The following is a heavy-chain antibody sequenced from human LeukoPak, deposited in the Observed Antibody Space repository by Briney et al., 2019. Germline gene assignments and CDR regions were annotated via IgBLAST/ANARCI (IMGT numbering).Heavy chain of an antibody. J-gene: IGHJ5*02. V-gene: IGHV3-21*01. CDR1: GFTFSGYS. CDR3: ARSSVNYYDSSNWFDP. D-gene: IGHD3-22*01. CDR2: ISSSSSYI. Sequence: GRSLRLSCAASGFTFSGYSMNWVRQAPGKGLEWVSSISSSSSYIYYADSAKGRFTISRDNAKNSLYLQMNSLRAEDTAVYYCARSSVNYYDSSNWFDPWGQGTLVTVSS.